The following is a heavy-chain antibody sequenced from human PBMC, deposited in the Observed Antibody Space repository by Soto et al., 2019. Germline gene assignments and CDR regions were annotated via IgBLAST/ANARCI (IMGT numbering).Heavy chain of an antibody. D-gene: IGHD6-6*01. CDR2: IYYSGST. CDR1: GGSISSGGYY. V-gene: IGHV4-31*03. J-gene: IGHJ4*02. Sequence: KTSETLSLTCTVSGGSISSGGYYWSWIRQHPGKGLEWIGYIYYSGSTYYNPSLKSRVTISVDTSKNQFSLKLSSVTAADTAVYYCARDRKIAATNIFDYWGQGTLVTVSS. CDR3: ARDRKIAATNIFDY.